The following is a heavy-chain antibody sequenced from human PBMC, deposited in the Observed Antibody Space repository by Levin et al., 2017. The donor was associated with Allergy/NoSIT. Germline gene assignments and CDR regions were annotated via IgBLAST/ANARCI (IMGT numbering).Heavy chain of an antibody. Sequence: GGSLRLSCAASGITFSNAWMSWARQAPGKGLEWVGRIKSKADGGTTEYAAPVKGRFTISREDSKNTLYLQMNSRKTEDTAVYFCTTYSSSWYYFDYWGQGTLVTVSS. CDR1: GITFSNAW. J-gene: IGHJ4*02. CDR2: IKSKADGGTT. CDR3: TTYSSSWYYFDY. D-gene: IGHD6-13*01. V-gene: IGHV3-15*01.